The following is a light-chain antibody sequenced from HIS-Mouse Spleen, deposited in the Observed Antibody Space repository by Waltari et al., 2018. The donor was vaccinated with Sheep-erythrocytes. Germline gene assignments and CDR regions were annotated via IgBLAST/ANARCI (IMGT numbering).Light chain of an antibody. CDR3: QAWDSSIVV. Sequence: SSELTQPPSVSVSPGQTASITCSGDKLGDKYACWYQQKPGQSPVLVIYQDTKRPSGIPERFSRFNSGNTATLTISGTQAMDEADYYCQAWDSSIVVFGGGTKLTVL. V-gene: IGLV3-1*01. J-gene: IGLJ2*01. CDR1: KLGDKY. CDR2: QDT.